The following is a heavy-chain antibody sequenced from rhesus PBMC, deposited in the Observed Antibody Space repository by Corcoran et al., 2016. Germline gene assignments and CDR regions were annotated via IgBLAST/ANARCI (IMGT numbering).Heavy chain of an antibody. CDR3: ARDRATVDFDY. CDR1: GGSISSGYD. CDR2: IYGSSGST. V-gene: IGHV4-76*01. D-gene: IGHD5-36*01. J-gene: IGHJ4*01. Sequence: QLQLQESGPGLVKPSETLSVTCAVSGGSISSGYDWSWIRQPPGKGLEWVGYIYGSSGSTNYNPSLKNRVTISKDTSKNQFSLKLSSVTAADTAVYYCARDRATVDFDYWGQGVLVTVSS.